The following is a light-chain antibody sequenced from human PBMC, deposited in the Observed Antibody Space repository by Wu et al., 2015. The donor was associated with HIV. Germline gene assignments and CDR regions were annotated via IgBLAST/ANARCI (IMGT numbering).Light chain of an antibody. CDR3: QHYGSSQWT. V-gene: IGKV3-20*01. CDR1: QTVSSRN. Sequence: EIVLTQSPGTLSLSPGETATFSCRASQTVSSRNLAWYQQTPGQPPRLLIYGASSRATGIPDRFSGSGSGADFTLTINRLEPEDFAVYYCQHYGSSQWTFGQGTKVGNQT. CDR2: GAS. J-gene: IGKJ1*01.